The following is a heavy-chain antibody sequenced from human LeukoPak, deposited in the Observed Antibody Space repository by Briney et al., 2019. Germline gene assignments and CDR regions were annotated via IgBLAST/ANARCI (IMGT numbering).Heavy chain of an antibody. CDR2: IRYDGSNK. D-gene: IGHD3-10*01. J-gene: IGHJ4*02. Sequence: GGSQTLSCAASGFTFSSYGMHWVRQAPGKGLAGVAFIRYDGSNKYYADSVKGRFTISRDNSKNTLYLQMNSLRAEDTAVYYCAKDLRGSETAGIDYWGQGTLVTVSS. CDR3: AKDLRGSETAGIDY. CDR1: GFTFSSYG. V-gene: IGHV3-30*02.